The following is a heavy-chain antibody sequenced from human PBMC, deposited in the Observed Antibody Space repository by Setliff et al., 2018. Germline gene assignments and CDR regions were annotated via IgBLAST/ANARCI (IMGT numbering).Heavy chain of an antibody. Sequence: PSVKVSCKAFGYTFAKYGTSWVRQAPGQGLEWMGWTSGYNGYTVYAQKLQGRVTLTTDTSTGTAYMEVRSLRSDDTAQYYCVRDRAAIVVGPPTAAFDIWGQGTMVTVSS. V-gene: IGHV1-18*01. CDR1: GYTFAKYG. D-gene: IGHD2-2*01. CDR2: TSGYNGYT. J-gene: IGHJ3*02. CDR3: VRDRAAIVVGPPTAAFDI.